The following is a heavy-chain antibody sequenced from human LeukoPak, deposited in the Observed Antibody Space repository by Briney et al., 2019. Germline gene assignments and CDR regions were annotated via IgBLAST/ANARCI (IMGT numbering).Heavy chain of an antibody. J-gene: IGHJ4*02. V-gene: IGHV4-39*01. CDR2: IYYSGST. CDR1: GGSISSSSYY. D-gene: IGHD3-3*01. CDR3: ASLTRITIFGVVIY. Sequence: TSETLSLTCTVSGGSISSSSYYWGRIRQPPGKGLEWIGSIYYSGSTYYNPSLKSRVTISVDTSKNQFSLKLSSVTAADTAVYYCASLTRITIFGVVIYWGQGTLVTVSS.